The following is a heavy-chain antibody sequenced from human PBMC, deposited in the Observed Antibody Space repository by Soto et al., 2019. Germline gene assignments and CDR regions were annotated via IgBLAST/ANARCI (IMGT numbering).Heavy chain of an antibody. Sequence: SKTLSDARSVSGGTIASDRCWTCSPQTPGKGLEWIGYIYYSGSTYYNPSLKSRVTISVDTSKNQFSLKLSSVTAADTAVYYCARGRLGGNSGYFDYWGQRTLVTVS. CDR3: ARGRLGGNSGYFDY. V-gene: IGHV4-31*03. CDR1: GGTIASDRC. J-gene: IGHJ4*02. CDR2: IYYSGST. D-gene: IGHD2-21*02.